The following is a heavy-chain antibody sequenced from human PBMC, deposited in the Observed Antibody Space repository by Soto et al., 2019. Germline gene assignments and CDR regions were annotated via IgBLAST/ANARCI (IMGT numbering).Heavy chain of an antibody. V-gene: IGHV3-23*01. CDR1: GFPFSSTD. Sequence: EFQVLQSGGGLVQPGGSLTLSCAASGFPFSSTDMTWVRQAPGKGLEWVSTIDGSGGTTYYADSVKGRFTISRDNSINTVFLQMNSLRADDTALYFCAKNSGWFKTWGQGALVTVSS. J-gene: IGHJ5*02. CDR3: AKNSGWFKT. CDR2: IDGSGGTT. D-gene: IGHD3-10*01.